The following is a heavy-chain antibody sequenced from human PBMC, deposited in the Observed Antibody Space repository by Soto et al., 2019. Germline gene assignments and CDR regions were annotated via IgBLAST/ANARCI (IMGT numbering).Heavy chain of an antibody. V-gene: IGHV4-31*03. CDR2: TYYSGST. CDR3: AKDTVAGTVNWFDP. J-gene: IGHJ5*02. CDR1: GGSISSGGYY. Sequence: SETLSLTCTVSGGSISSGGYYWSWIRQHPGKGLEWIGYTYYSGSTYYNPSLKSRVTISVDTSKNQFSLKLSSVTAADTAVYYCAKDTVAGTVNWFDPWGQGTLVTVSS. D-gene: IGHD6-19*01.